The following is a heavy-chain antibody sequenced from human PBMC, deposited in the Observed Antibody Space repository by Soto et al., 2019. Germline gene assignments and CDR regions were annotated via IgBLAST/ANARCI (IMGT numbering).Heavy chain of an antibody. V-gene: IGHV1-24*01. J-gene: IGHJ5*02. CDR2: FDPEDGET. CDR1: GYTLTELS. CDR3: ATRLSGGRQDWYNWNYDWFDP. Sequence: GASVKVSCKVSGYTLTELSMHWVRQAPGKGLEWMGGFDPEDGETIYAQKFQGRVTMTEDTSTDTAYMELSSLRSEDTAVYYCATRLSGGRQDWYNWNYDWFDPWGQGTLVTVSS. D-gene: IGHD1-7*01.